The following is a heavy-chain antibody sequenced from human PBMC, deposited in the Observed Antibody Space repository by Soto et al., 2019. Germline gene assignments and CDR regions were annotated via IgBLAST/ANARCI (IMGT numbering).Heavy chain of an antibody. V-gene: IGHV4-34*01. CDR3: ARGPKRITMIVVAPGFDY. CDR2: INHSGST. J-gene: IGHJ4*02. CDR1: GGSFSGYY. D-gene: IGHD3-22*01. Sequence: SETLSLTCAVYGGSFSGYYWSWIRQPPGKGLEWIGEINHSGSTNYNPSLKSRVTISVDTSKNQFSLKLSSVTAADTAVYYCARGPKRITMIVVAPGFDYWGQGTLVTVSS.